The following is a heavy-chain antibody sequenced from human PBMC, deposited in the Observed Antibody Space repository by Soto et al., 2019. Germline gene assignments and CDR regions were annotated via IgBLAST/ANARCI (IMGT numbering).Heavy chain of an antibody. D-gene: IGHD2-8*02. CDR1: GYTFTSYD. CDR2: MNPNSGNT. Sequence: ASVKVSCKASGYTFTSYDINWVRQATGQGLEWMGWMNPNSGNTGYAQKFQGRVTMTGNTSISTAFMEVRSLTSDDTGVYFCAATGGNYFGLDVWGQGTTVTVSS. CDR3: AATGGNYFGLDV. V-gene: IGHV1-8*01. J-gene: IGHJ6*02.